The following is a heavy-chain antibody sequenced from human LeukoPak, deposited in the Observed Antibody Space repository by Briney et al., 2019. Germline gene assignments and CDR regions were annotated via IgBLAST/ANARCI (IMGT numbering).Heavy chain of an antibody. CDR1: GGSISSFY. CDR2: IYYSGNT. Sequence: PSETLSLTCTVPGGSISSFYWSWIRQPPGKGLEWIGDIYYSGNTNYNPSLQSRVTLSIDTSKNQFSLKLSSVTAADSAIYYCARMFTAGYCSSTTCSGEGVYFDYWGQGTLVTVSS. CDR3: ARMFTAGYCSSTTCSGEGVYFDY. V-gene: IGHV4-59*01. D-gene: IGHD2-2*01. J-gene: IGHJ4*02.